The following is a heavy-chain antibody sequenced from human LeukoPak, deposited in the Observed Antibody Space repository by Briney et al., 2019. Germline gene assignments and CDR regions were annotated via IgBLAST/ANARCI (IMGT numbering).Heavy chain of an antibody. J-gene: IGHJ4*02. CDR2: IKQDGSEK. CDR3: CAVAGLYYFDY. D-gene: IGHD6-19*01. V-gene: IGHV3-7*01. Sequence: GGSLRLSCAASGFTFSSYWMSWVRQAPGKGLEWVANIKQDGSEKYYVDSVKGRFTISGDNAKNSLYLQMNSLRAEDTAVYYCCAVAGLYYFDYWGQGTLVTVSS. CDR1: GFTFSSYW.